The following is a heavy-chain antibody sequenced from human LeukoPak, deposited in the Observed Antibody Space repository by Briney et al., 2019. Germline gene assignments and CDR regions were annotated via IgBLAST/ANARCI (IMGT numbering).Heavy chain of an antibody. V-gene: IGHV1-2*02. CDR1: GYTFTGYY. D-gene: IGHD4-23*01. CDR3: ARPREDYGGNYYYGMDV. CDR2: INPNSGGT. J-gene: IGHJ6*02. Sequence: ASVKVSCKASGYTFTGYYMHWVRQAPGQGLEWMGWINPNSGGTNYAQKFQGRVTMTRDTSISTAYMELSRLRSDDTAVYYCARPREDYGGNYYYGMDVWGQGTTVTVSS.